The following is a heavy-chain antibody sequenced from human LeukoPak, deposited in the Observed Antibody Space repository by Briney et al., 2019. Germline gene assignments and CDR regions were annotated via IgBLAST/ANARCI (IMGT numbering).Heavy chain of an antibody. D-gene: IGHD1-26*01. Sequence: GGSLRLSCAASGFTFSNYWMSWVRQAPGKGLEWVAKITQDGSEEYYVDSVKGRFTISRDNAKNSLFLQMNSLRVEDTAIYYCARGGSYPGCWGQGTLVTVSS. CDR2: ITQDGSEE. CDR1: GFTFSNYW. V-gene: IGHV3-7*03. CDR3: ARGGSYPGC. J-gene: IGHJ4*02.